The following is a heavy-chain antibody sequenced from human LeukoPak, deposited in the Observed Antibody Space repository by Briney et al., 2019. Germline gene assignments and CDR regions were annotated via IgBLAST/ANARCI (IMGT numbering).Heavy chain of an antibody. CDR3: ARGGIQGQIDY. CDR1: GYTFTGYY. D-gene: IGHD5-18*01. CDR2: ITPNSGVT. Sequence: ASVKVSCKASGYTFTGYYLHWVRQAPGQGLEWMGRITPNSGVTNYAQKFQGRVTMTRDTSISTAYMELSRLRSDDTAVYYCARGGIQGQIDYRVQATLATVSS. V-gene: IGHV1-2*06. J-gene: IGHJ4*02.